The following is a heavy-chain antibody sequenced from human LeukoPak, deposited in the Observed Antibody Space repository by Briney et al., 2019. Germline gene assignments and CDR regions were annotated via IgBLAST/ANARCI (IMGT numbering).Heavy chain of an antibody. CDR3: ARTNYGGINPGRVGYYYYGMDV. V-gene: IGHV3-48*02. CDR2: ISSSSTI. J-gene: IGHJ6*02. CDR1: GFTLSSYS. D-gene: IGHD4-23*01. Sequence: PGGSLRLSCAASGFTLSSYSMNWVRRAPGKGLEWVSYISSSSTIYYADSVKGRFTISRDNAKNSLDLQMNSLRDEDTAVYYCARTNYGGINPGRVGYYYYGMDVWGQGTTVTVSS.